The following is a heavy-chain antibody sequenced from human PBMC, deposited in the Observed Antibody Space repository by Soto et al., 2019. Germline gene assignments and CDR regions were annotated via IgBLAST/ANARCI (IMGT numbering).Heavy chain of an antibody. D-gene: IGHD3-3*01. J-gene: IGHJ4*02. Sequence: SGPTLVNPTQTLTLTCTFPGFSLTTSGVGVSWIRQPPGKALEWLALIYWDDDKRYSPSLKSRLTITKDTSKNQVVLTMTNMDPVDTATYYCAHARTKTIFGVVIMASVGYYFDYWGQGTLVTVSS. CDR1: GFSLTTSGVG. CDR2: IYWDDDK. V-gene: IGHV2-5*02. CDR3: AHARTKTIFGVVIMASVGYYFDY.